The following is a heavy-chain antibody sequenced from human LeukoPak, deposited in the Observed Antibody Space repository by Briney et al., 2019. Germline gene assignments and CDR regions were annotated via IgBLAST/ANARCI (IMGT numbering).Heavy chain of an antibody. V-gene: IGHV3-30*18. CDR2: ISYDGSNK. J-gene: IGHJ6*02. CDR1: GFTFSSYG. Sequence: GGSLRLSCAASGFTFSSYGMHWVRQAPGKGLEWVAVISYDGSNKYYADSVKGRFTISRDNSKNTLYLQMNSLRAEDTAVYYCAKDTAIAAAGTFNYYYYYGMDVWGQGATVTVPS. CDR3: AKDTAIAAAGTFNYYYYYGMDV. D-gene: IGHD6-13*01.